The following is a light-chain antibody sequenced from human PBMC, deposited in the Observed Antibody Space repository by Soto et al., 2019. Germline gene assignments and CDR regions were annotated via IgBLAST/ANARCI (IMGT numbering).Light chain of an antibody. CDR2: DAS. CDR3: QQCATPPLT. J-gene: IGKJ1*01. V-gene: IGKV3-20*01. CDR1: QTISKNY. Sequence: EIVLTQSPGTLSLSPGERATLSCRASQTISKNYLAWYQQKPGQAPRLLIYDASSRATGIPDRFGGSGYGTDFTLTISRLEPEDIAVYYCQQCATPPLTFGQGTKVEIK.